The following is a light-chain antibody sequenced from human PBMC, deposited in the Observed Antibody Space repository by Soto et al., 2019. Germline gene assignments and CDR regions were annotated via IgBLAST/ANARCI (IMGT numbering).Light chain of an antibody. J-gene: IGLJ2*01. CDR1: KLGDKY. CDR3: QAWDSSTAVV. CDR2: QDT. V-gene: IGLV3-1*01. Sequence: SYELTQPPSVSVSPGQTASITCSGDKLGDKYASWYQQKPGQSPLLVIYQDTKRPSGIPERFSGSTSGNTATLTISGTQAMDEADYCCQAWDSSTAVVFGGGTKLTVL.